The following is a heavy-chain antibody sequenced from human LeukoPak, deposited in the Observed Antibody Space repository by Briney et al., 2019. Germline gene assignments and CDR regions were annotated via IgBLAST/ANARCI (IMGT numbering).Heavy chain of an antibody. J-gene: IGHJ4*02. V-gene: IGHV3-21*01. D-gene: IGHD3-22*01. CDR3: ARDRAPGYSYPLDY. CDR2: ISSSSSYI. Sequence: GGSLRLSCTSSGFTFGDHAMSWVRQAPGKGLEWVSSISSSSSYIYYADSVKGRFTISRDNAKNSLYLQMNSLRAEDTAVYYCARDRAPGYSYPLDYWGQGTLVTVSS. CDR1: GFTFGDHA.